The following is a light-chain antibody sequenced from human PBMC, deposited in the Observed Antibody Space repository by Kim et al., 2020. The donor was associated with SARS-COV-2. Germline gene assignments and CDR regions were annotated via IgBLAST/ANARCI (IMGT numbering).Light chain of an antibody. CDR2: NAS. Sequence: TLSASIGDRVTITCRASQNINRWLAWYQQKPGKDPKLLIYNASSLGSGVPSRFSGSGSGTEFTLTISSLQPDDFATYYCQQYNYYFGGGTKVDIK. CDR3: QQYNYY. V-gene: IGKV1-5*01. J-gene: IGKJ4*01. CDR1: QNINRW.